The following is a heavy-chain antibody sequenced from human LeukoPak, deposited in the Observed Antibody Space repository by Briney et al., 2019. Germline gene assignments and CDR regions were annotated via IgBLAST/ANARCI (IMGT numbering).Heavy chain of an antibody. V-gene: IGHV3-53*01. D-gene: IGHD3-22*01. CDR3: AKDYYYDSSGGWYFDL. J-gene: IGHJ2*01. CDR2: IYSGGST. Sequence: PGGSLRLSCAASGFTVSSNYMSWVRQAPGKGLEWVSVIYSGGSTYYADSVKGRFTISRDTSKNTLYLQMNSLRAEDTAVYYCAKDYYYDSSGGWYFDLWGRGTLVTVSS. CDR1: GFTVSSNY.